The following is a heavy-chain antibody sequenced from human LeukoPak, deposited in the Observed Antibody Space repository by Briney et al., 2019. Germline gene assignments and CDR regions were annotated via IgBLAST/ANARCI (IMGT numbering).Heavy chain of an antibody. J-gene: IGHJ4*02. CDR1: GFTFSSYA. CDR2: ITGSSGST. CDR3: AKGVSGWPYYLDY. Sequence: GGSLRLSCAASGFTFSSYAMSWVRQAPGKGLEWVSAITGSSGSTYFADSAKGRFTISRDNSKNMLYLQMNSLRAEDSAVYYCAKGVSGWPYYLDYWGQGTLVTVSS. V-gene: IGHV3-23*01. D-gene: IGHD6-19*01.